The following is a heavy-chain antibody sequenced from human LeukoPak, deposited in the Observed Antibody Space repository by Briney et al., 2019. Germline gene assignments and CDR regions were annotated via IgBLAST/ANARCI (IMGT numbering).Heavy chain of an antibody. J-gene: IGHJ4*02. CDR3: ARGYEGSFDY. Sequence: GGSLRLSCAASGFTLSSYWMSWVRQAPGKELERVATIKPDGSEKYYVDSVKGRFTISRDSTKNSLYLQMNSLRVEDTAVYYCARGYEGSFDYWGQGTLVTVSS. D-gene: IGHD3-10*01. CDR1: GFTLSSYW. CDR2: IKPDGSEK. V-gene: IGHV3-7*01.